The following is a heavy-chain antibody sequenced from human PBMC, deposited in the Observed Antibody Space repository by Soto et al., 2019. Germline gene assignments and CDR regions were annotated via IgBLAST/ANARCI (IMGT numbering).Heavy chain of an antibody. CDR3: ARPHCSSTSCYGADYYYYGMDV. CDR2: ISSSSSYI. V-gene: IGHV3-21*01. Sequence: ETLSLTCTVSGDSISSASYFWGWIRQAPGKGLEWVSSISSSSSYIYYADSVKGRFTISRDNAKNSLYLQMNSLRAEDTAVYYCARPHCSSTSCYGADYYYYGMDVWGQGTTVTVSS. CDR1: GDSISSASYF. D-gene: IGHD2-2*01. J-gene: IGHJ6*02.